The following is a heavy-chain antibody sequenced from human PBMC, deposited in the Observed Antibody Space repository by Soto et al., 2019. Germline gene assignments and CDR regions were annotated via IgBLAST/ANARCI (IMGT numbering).Heavy chain of an antibody. V-gene: IGHV4-39*01. D-gene: IGHD3-3*01. CDR3: ARRITIFGVNFDP. Sequence: PSETLSLTCTVSGGSISSSSYYWGWIRQPPGKGLEWIGSIYYSGSTYYNPSLKSRVTISVDTSKNQFSLKLSSVTAADTAVYYCARRITIFGVNFDPWGQGTLVTVSS. CDR2: IYYSGST. CDR1: GGSISSSSYY. J-gene: IGHJ5*02.